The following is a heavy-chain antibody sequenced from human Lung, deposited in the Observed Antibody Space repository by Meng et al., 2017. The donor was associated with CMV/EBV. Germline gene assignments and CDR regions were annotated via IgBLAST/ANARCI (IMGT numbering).Heavy chain of an antibody. CDR2: VSGSGSTT. CDR3: AKDLLAAYFYYYAMDV. V-gene: IGHV3-23*01. D-gene: IGHD2-21*01. J-gene: IGHJ6*01. Sequence: GGSLRLSCAVSGFTFNSHAMNWVRQAPGKGLEWIAGVSGSGSTTYYADSVRGRFTVSRDNSRNTLDLQMDSLRPADTAVYYCAKDLLAAYFYYYAMDVWGPGTTVTVSS. CDR1: GFTFNSHA.